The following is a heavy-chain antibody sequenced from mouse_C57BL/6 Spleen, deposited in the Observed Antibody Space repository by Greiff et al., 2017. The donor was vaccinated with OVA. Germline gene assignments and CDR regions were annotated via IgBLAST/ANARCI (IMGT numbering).Heavy chain of an antibody. CDR3: ASGVVASDFDY. CDR2: IDPEDGET. Sequence: EVKLLESGAELVKPGASVKLSCTASGFNIKDYYMHWVKQRTEQGLEWIGRIDPEDGETKYAPKFQGKATITADTSSNTAYLQLSSLTSEDTAVYYCASGVVASDFDYWGQGTTLTVSS. CDR1: GFNIKDYY. V-gene: IGHV14-2*01. D-gene: IGHD1-1*01. J-gene: IGHJ2*01.